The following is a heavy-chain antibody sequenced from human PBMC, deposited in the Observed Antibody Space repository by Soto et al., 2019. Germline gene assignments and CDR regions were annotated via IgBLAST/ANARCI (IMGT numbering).Heavy chain of an antibody. CDR2: INPILSMS. CDR1: GDTFNFYS. CDR3: ASSYGSGYRAFDS. V-gene: IGHV1-69*02. J-gene: IGHJ4*02. D-gene: IGHD3-10*01. Sequence: QVQLVQSGAEVKKPGSSVRVSCKASGDTFNFYSINWVRQAPGLGLEWMGRINPILSMSNYAQRFQGRVTMTADKSTSTAYMELSILRPEDTAMHYCASSYGSGYRAFDSWGQGALVTVSS.